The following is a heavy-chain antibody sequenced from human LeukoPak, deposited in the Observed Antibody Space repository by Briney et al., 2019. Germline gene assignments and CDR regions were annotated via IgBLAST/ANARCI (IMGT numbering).Heavy chain of an antibody. CDR2: TNSDGSST. CDR1: GFTFSSYW. V-gene: IGHV3-74*01. J-gene: IGHJ2*01. CDR3: ARGVAGTWYFDL. Sequence: GGSLRLSCSASGFTFSSYWMHWVRQAPGKGLVWVSHTNSDGSSTSYADSVKGRFTISRDNAKNTLYLQTNSLRAEDTAVYYCARGVAGTWYFDLWGRGTLVTVSS. D-gene: IGHD6-19*01.